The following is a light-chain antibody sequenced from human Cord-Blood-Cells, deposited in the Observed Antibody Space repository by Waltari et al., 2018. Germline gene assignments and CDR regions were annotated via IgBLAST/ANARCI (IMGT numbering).Light chain of an antibody. CDR1: QSVSSN. V-gene: IGKV3-15*01. Sequence: ATLSCRASQSVSSNLAWYQQKPGQAPRLLIYGASTRATGIPARFSGSGSGTEFTLTISSLQSEDFAVYYCQQYNNWPHTFGQGTKLEIK. CDR3: QQYNNWPHT. CDR2: GAS. J-gene: IGKJ2*01.